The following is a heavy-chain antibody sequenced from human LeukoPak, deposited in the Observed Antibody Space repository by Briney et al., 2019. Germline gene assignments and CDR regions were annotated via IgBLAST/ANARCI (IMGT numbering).Heavy chain of an antibody. CDR1: GFTFSSYW. J-gene: IGHJ5*01. D-gene: IGHD6-6*01. V-gene: IGHV3-7*01. CDR3: MRLVGWGRFDS. Sequence: PGGSLRLSCAASGFTFSSYWLNWVRQAPGKGLEWVASTKQDGSVNKYVDSVEGRFTISRDNGKNSLYLQMDSLRAEDTAVYYCMRLVGWGRFDSWGQGTLVTVSS. CDR2: TKQDGSVN.